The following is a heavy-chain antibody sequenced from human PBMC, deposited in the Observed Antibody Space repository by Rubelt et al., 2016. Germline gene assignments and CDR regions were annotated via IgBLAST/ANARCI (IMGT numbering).Heavy chain of an antibody. Sequence: QVQLQESGPGLVKPSETLSLTCSVSGYSISSGYYWAWIRQPPGKGLEWIASIDHSGSTNYNPSLKSRVTISVDTSKNQFAAKLSSVTAADTAVYDWARELQRYDYWGQGTQVTVSS. CDR1: GYSISSGYY. D-gene: IGHD4-11*01. CDR3: ARELQRYDY. CDR2: IDHSGST. J-gene: IGHJ4*02. V-gene: IGHV4-38-2*02.